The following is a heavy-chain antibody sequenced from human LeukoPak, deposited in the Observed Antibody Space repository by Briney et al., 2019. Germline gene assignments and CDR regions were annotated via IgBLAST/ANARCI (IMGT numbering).Heavy chain of an antibody. CDR3: ARANYGGNPRYFQH. V-gene: IGHV3-11*01. CDR1: XFTFSDYY. CDR2: ISSSSRII. D-gene: IGHD4-23*01. J-gene: IGHJ1*01. Sequence: GSLRLXCAASXFTFSDYYMSWVRQAPGKGLEWISYISSSSRIIYYADSVKGRFTISRDNAQSSMYLQMNSLRAEDTAVYYCARANYGGNPRYFQHWGQGTLVTVSS.